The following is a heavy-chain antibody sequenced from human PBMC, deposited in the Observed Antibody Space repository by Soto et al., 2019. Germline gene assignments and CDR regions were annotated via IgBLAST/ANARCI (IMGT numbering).Heavy chain of an antibody. V-gene: IGHV4-59*01. CDR3: AGAEIRQYDVAGRPEADGDY. CDR1: GGSISSYY. CDR2: IYYSGST. D-gene: IGHD3-10*01. J-gene: IGHJ4*02. Sequence: PSETLSLTCTVSGGSISSYYWSWIRQPPGKGLEWIGYIYYSGSTNYNPSLKSRVTISVDTSKNQFSLKLSSVTAADTAVYYCAGAEIRQYDVAGRPEADGDYWGQGTLVTVSS.